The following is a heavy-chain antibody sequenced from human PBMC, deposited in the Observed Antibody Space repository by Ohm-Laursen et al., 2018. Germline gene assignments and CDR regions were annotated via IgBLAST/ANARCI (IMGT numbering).Heavy chain of an antibody. CDR2: ISAYNGNT. CDR3: ARRSGRARPVVDFDY. V-gene: IGHV1-18*01. J-gene: IGHJ4*02. D-gene: IGHD2-15*01. CDR1: GYTFTSYG. Sequence: ASVKVSCKASGYTFTSYGISWVRQAPGQGLEWMGWISAYNGNTNYAQKFQGRVTMTRNTSISTAYMELSSLRSEDTAVYYCARRSGRARPVVDFDYWGQGTLVTVSS.